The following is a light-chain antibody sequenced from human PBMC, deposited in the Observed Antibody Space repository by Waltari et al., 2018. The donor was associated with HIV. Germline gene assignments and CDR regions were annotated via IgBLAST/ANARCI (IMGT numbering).Light chain of an antibody. J-gene: IGLJ3*02. Sequence: QSVLTQPPSASGTPGQRITISCSGSSSNIGGYTVNWYQQLPGTAPKLLIYSNKRRPSGVPDRFSGSKTGTSASLASSGLQSEDESDYYCATWDGTLHGPVFGGGTKLTVL. CDR3: ATWDGTLHGPV. CDR2: SNK. V-gene: IGLV1-44*01. CDR1: SSNIGGYT.